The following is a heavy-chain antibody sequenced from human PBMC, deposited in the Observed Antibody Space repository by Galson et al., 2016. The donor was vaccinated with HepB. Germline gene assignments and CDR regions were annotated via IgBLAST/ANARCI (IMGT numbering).Heavy chain of an antibody. J-gene: IGHJ3*02. Sequence: SLRLSCAASGLTFSSCPMSWVRQAPGKGLEWVSSISGSGGSTNYADSVKGRFTISRDNSNNKLFLQMNSLTTEDTAIYFCAKDRLSGHGDYSWGIFDIWGRGTEVTVSS. D-gene: IGHD4-17*01. V-gene: IGHV3-23*01. CDR2: ISGSGGST. CDR1: GLTFSSCP. CDR3: AKDRLSGHGDYSWGIFDI.